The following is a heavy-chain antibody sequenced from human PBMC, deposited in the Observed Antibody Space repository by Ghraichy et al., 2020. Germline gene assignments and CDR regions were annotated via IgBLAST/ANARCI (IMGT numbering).Heavy chain of an antibody. V-gene: IGHV3-23*01. J-gene: IGHJ5*02. D-gene: IGHD2-15*01. CDR3: AKAWGYCSGGTCPSYNWFDP. Sequence: GGSLRLSCAASGFTFSSYAMSWVRQAPGKGLEWVSTISGSGGSTYYAASVKGRFTISRDNSKNTLYLQMNSLRAEDAAVYYCAKAWGYCSGGTCPSYNWFDPWGQGTLVTVSS. CDR2: ISGSGGST. CDR1: GFTFSSYA.